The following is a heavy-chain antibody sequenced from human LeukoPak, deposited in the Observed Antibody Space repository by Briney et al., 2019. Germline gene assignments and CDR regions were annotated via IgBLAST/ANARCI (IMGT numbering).Heavy chain of an antibody. CDR3: ARDLPGQYGFDI. Sequence: PSETLSLTCTVSGGSISSYYWSWIRQPPGKGLEWIGEINHSGSTNYNPSLKSRVTISVDTSKNQFSLKLSSVTAADTAVYYCARDLPGQYGFDIWGQGTMVTVSS. CDR1: GGSISSYY. CDR2: INHSGST. V-gene: IGHV4-34*01. D-gene: IGHD1-14*01. J-gene: IGHJ3*02.